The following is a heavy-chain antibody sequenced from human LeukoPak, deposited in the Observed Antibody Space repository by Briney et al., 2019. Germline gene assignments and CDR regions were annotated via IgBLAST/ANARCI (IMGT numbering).Heavy chain of an antibody. CDR2: ISSSSSYI. D-gene: IGHD1-26*01. J-gene: IGHJ6*02. CDR3: ARPPNSGNYYYYGMDV. V-gene: IGHV3-21*04. CDR1: GFTFSSYS. Sequence: GGSLRLSCAASGFTFSSYSMNWVRQAPGKGLEWVSSISSSSSYIYYADSVKGRFTISRDNSKNTLYLQMNSLRAEDTAVYYCARPPNSGNYYYYGMDVWGQGTTVTVSS.